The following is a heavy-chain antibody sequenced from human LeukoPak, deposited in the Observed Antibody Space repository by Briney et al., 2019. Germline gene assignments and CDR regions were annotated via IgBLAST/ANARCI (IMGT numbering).Heavy chain of an antibody. J-gene: IGHJ3*02. CDR3: AKVGPGIAAAGTHFGAFDI. CDR1: GFTFSSYG. V-gene: IGHV3-33*06. Sequence: PGRSLRLSCAASGFTFSSYGMHWVRQAPGKGLEWVAVRWYDGSNKYYADSVKGRFTISRDNSKNTLYLQMNSLRAEDTAVYYCAKVGPGIAAAGTHFGAFDIWGQGTMVTVSS. D-gene: IGHD6-13*01. CDR2: RWYDGSNK.